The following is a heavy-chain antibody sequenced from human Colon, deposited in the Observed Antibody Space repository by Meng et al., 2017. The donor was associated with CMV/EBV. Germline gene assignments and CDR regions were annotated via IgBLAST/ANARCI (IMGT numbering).Heavy chain of an antibody. V-gene: IGHV3-23*01. CDR3: AKYIVVVPAAIKLTYYYGMDV. D-gene: IGHD2-2*02. Sequence: GGSLRLSCAASGFTFSSYAMSWVRQAPGKGLEWVSAISGSGGSTYYADSVKGRFTISRDNSKNTLYLQMNSLRAEDTAVYYCAKYIVVVPAAIKLTYYYGMDVWGQGTTVTVSS. CDR2: ISGSGGST. J-gene: IGHJ6*02. CDR1: GFTFSSYA.